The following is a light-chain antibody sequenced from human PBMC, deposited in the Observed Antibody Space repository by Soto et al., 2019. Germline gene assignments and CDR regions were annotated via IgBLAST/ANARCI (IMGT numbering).Light chain of an antibody. CDR2: DVS. CDR1: SSDFGSYNY. CDR3: NSYTGSSTPYV. Sequence: QSALTQPASVSGSPGQSITISCTGTSSDFGSYNYVSWYQQHPGKASKLMIYDVSNRPSGVSNRFSGSKSGNTASLTISGLQAEDEADYYCNSYTGSSTPYVFGTGTKVTVL. V-gene: IGLV2-14*03. J-gene: IGLJ1*01.